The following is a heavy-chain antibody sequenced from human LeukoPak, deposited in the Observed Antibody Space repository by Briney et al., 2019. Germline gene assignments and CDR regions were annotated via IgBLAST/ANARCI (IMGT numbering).Heavy chain of an antibody. CDR3: ARLYCSGGGCYNYFDY. V-gene: IGHV3-7*04. CDR2: INQDGSAE. CDR1: GFTFSSYW. Sequence: PGGSLRLSCAASGFTFSSYWMSWVRQAPGRGLEGVANINQDGSAEYYVDSVKGRFTISRDNAKNSLYLQMNSLRAEDTAVHYCARLYCSGGGCYNYFDYWGQGTLVTVSS. D-gene: IGHD2-15*01. J-gene: IGHJ4*02.